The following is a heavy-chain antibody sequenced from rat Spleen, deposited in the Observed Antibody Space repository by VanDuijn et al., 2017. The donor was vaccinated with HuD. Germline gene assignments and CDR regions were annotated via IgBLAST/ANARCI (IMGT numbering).Heavy chain of an antibody. V-gene: IGHV5-22*01. CDR3: ARRHYDGAYGYFDF. CDR1: GFTFSDYY. D-gene: IGHD1-12*02. J-gene: IGHJ1*01. Sequence: EVQLVESDGGLVQPGRSLKLSCAASGFTFSDYYMAWVRQAPTKGLEWVASISYEGSSTYYGDSVKGRFTISRDNAKSTLYLQMNSLRSEDTATYYCARRHYDGAYGYFDFWGPGTMVTVSS. CDR2: ISYEGSST.